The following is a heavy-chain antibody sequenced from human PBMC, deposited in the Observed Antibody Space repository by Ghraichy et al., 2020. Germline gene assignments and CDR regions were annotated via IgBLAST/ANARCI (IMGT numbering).Heavy chain of an antibody. V-gene: IGHV3-64D*06. CDR2: ISSSGGAT. Sequence: GGSLRLSCSASGFSFSSYGMHLVRQAPGKGLEYVAAISSSGGATYYADSLTGRFTISRDNSKNTLYLQMSSLTGEDTAVYYCVKGHIAARYYYMDVWGKGTTVTVSS. CDR3: VKGHIAARYYYMDV. J-gene: IGHJ6*03. D-gene: IGHD6-6*01. CDR1: GFSFSSYG.